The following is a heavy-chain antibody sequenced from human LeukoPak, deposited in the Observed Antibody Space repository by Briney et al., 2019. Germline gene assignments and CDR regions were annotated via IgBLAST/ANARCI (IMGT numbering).Heavy chain of an antibody. Sequence: GGSLRLSCAASGFTFSSYGMHWVRQAPGKGLEWVAVISYDGSNKYYADSVKGRFTISRDNSKNTLYLQMNSLRAEDTAVYYCAKDGSSSWTFDYWGQGTLVTVFS. CDR1: GFTFSSYG. V-gene: IGHV3-30*18. J-gene: IGHJ4*02. D-gene: IGHD6-13*01. CDR2: ISYDGSNK. CDR3: AKDGSSSWTFDY.